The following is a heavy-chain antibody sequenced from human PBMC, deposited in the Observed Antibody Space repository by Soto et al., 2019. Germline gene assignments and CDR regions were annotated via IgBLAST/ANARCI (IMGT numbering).Heavy chain of an antibody. V-gene: IGHV3-30*18. CDR1: GFTFSSYG. J-gene: IGHJ4*02. D-gene: IGHD3-10*01. CDR2: ISYDGSNK. CDR3: AKGGPMVRGPMGYFDY. Sequence: QVQLVESGGGVVQPGRSLRLSCAASGFTFSSYGMHWVRQAPGKGLEWVAVISYDGSNKYYADSVKGRFTISRDNSKNTLYLQLSSMRAEATAVYYCAKGGPMVRGPMGYFDYWVQGTLVTVSS.